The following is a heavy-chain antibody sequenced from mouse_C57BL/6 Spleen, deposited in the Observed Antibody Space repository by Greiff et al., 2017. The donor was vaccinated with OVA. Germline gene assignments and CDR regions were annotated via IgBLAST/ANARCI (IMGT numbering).Heavy chain of an antibody. CDR1: GYSITSGYY. V-gene: IGHV3-6*01. CDR3: ARETGTRYFDV. Sequence: EVKLQESGPGLVKPSQSLSLTCSVTGYSITSGYYWNWIRQFPGNKLEWMGYISYDGSNNYNPSLKNRISITRDTSKNQFFLKLNSVTTEDTATYYCARETGTRYFDVWGTGTTVTVSS. CDR2: ISYDGSN. J-gene: IGHJ1*03. D-gene: IGHD4-1*01.